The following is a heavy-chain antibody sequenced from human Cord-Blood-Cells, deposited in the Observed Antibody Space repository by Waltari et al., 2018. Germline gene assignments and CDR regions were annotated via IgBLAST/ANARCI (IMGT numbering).Heavy chain of an antibody. V-gene: IGHV4-59*01. D-gene: IGHD6-13*01. CDR3: ARRYSSSWYYFDY. Sequence: QVHMQESEPGLLQPSETLSLTCTGPGGTISSYYWPWIRQPPGKGLEWSGYIFYSGGTNDNPSIKSRVTISVDTSKNQFSLKLSSVTAADTAVYYCARRYSSSWYYFDYWGQGTLVTVSS. CDR2: IFYSGGT. J-gene: IGHJ4*02. CDR1: GGTISSYY.